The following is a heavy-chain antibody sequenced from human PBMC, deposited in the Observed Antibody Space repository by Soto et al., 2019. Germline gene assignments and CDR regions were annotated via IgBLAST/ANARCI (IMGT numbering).Heavy chain of an antibody. D-gene: IGHD6-13*01. CDR1: GFIFSSYS. CDR2: ISSSASSV. J-gene: IGHJ4*02. CDR3: ARGYTSSWSFFEC. V-gene: IGHV3-48*02. Sequence: EVQLVESGVGLVQPGGSLRLSSAASGFIFSSYSLNWVRKAPGKGLEWVSFISSSASSVYYADSVKGRFTISRDNAKNSLYLQMNSLRDEDTAVYYCARGYTSSWSFFECWGQGTLVTVSA.